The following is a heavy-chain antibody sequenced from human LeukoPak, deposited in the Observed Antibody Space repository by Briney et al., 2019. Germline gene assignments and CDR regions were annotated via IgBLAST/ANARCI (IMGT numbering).Heavy chain of an antibody. J-gene: IGHJ4*02. CDR2: ISGSGGST. CDR3: ARSPAIAAAGLFDY. CDR1: GLTFSSYA. V-gene: IGHV3-23*01. D-gene: IGHD6-13*01. Sequence: GGSLRLSCAASGLTFSSYAMSWVRQAPGKGLEWVSAISGSGGSTYYADSVKGRFTISRDNSKNTLYLQMNSLRAEDTAVYYCARSPAIAAAGLFDYWGQGTLVTVSS.